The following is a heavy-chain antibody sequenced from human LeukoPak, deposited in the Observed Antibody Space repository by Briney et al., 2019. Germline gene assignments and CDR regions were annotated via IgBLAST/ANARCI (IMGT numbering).Heavy chain of an antibody. CDR3: ARQLRRRGGAFDI. V-gene: IGHV4-34*01. J-gene: IGHJ3*02. CDR2: INHSGST. Sequence: NPSETLSLTCAVYAGSFSGYYWSWIRQPPGKGLEWIGEINHSGSTNYNPSLKSRVTISVDTSKNQFSLKLSSVTAADTAVYYCARQLRRRGGAFDIWGQGTMVTVSS. D-gene: IGHD1-7*01. CDR1: AGSFSGYY.